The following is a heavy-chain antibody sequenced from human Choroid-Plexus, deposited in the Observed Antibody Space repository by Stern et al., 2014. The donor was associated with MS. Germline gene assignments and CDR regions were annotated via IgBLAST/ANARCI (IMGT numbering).Heavy chain of an antibody. CDR3: AKDRQWSTYFFDY. J-gene: IGHJ4*02. CDR1: GFTFSNFG. V-gene: IGHV3-30*18. CDR2: ISYDGNDN. D-gene: IGHD2-15*01. Sequence: VQLVESGGGVAQPGRPLILSCAASGFTFSNFGMHWVRQAPGKGLEWVALISYDGNDNYYADSVKGRFTLFRDNSKNTLYMHMNSLRAEDTAVYYCAKDRQWSTYFFDYWGQGSLVTVSS.